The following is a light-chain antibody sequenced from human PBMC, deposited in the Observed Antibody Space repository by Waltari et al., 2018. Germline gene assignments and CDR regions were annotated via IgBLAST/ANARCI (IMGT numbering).Light chain of an antibody. CDR2: AAS. Sequence: DIQMTQSPSSLSASVGDKVTIPCRASQGISNALAWYQQKPGKAPKLLIYAASNLQSGVPSRFSGSGSGTDFTLTISSLQPEDFAVYYCQRRNNYPYSFGQGTKVEIK. CDR1: QGISNA. J-gene: IGKJ2*03. CDR3: QRRNNYPYS. V-gene: IGKV1-17*01.